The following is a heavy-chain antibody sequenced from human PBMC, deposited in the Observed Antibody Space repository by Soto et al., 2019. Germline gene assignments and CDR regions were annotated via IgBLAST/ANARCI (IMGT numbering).Heavy chain of an antibody. V-gene: IGHV3-23*01. J-gene: IGHJ4*02. Sequence: LRLSCAASGFTFSSYDMSWVRQAPGKGLEWVSGVSASGSITSYADPAKGRFTISRDNAKNTVYLQMNSLRAEDTAVYYCAKGDCSGGRCYRGFDYWGQGTLVTVSS. CDR3: AKGDCSGGRCYRGFDY. D-gene: IGHD2-15*01. CDR1: GFTFSSYD. CDR2: VSASGSIT.